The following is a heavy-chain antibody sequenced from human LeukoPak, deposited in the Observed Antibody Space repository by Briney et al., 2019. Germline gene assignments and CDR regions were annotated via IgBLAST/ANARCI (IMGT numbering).Heavy chain of an antibody. Sequence: ASVKVSCKVSGYTLTELSMYWVRQAPGKGLEWMGGFDPEDGETIYAQKFQGRVTMTEDTSTDTAYMELSSLRSEDTAVYYCATKYYYDSSGYDYDFDYWGQGTLVTVFS. CDR1: GYTLTELS. CDR3: ATKYYYDSSGYDYDFDY. CDR2: FDPEDGET. J-gene: IGHJ4*02. D-gene: IGHD3-22*01. V-gene: IGHV1-24*01.